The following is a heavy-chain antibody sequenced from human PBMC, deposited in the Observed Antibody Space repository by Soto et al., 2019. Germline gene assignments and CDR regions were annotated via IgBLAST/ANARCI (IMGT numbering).Heavy chain of an antibody. V-gene: IGHV4-31*03. CDR1: GVSIISGGYY. J-gene: IGHJ4*02. Sequence: SETLSLTCTVSGVSIISGGYYWILIRQHPGKGLEWIGYIYYSGSTYYNPSLKSRVTISVDTSKNQFSLKLSSVTAADTAVYYGARIVSGYYYFAYWGQGTLVTVDS. CDR3: ARIVSGYYYFAY. CDR2: IYYSGST. D-gene: IGHD3-3*01.